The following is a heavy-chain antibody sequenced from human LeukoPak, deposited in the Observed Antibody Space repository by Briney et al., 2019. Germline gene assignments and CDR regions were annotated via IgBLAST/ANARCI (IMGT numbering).Heavy chain of an antibody. V-gene: IGHV1-18*01. CDR3: ARAKWLVRVSWFDP. D-gene: IGHD6-19*01. CDR2: ISAYNGNT. Sequence: ASVKVSCKASGYTFTSYGISWVRQAPGQGLEWMGWISAYNGNTNYAQKLQGRVTMTTDTSTSTAYMELRSLRSDDTAVYYCARAKWLVRVSWFDPWSQGTLVTVSS. CDR1: GYTFTSYG. J-gene: IGHJ5*02.